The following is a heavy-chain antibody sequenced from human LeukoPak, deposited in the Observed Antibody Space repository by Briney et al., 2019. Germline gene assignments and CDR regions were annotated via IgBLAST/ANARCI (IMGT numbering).Heavy chain of an antibody. Sequence: RSLRLSCAASGFTFSSYAMHWVRQAPGKGLEWVAVISYDGSNKYYADSVKGRFTISRDNSKNTLYLQMNSLRAEDTAVYYCARDRDNGAYGDHDLIFDYWGQGTLVTVSS. J-gene: IGHJ4*02. CDR3: ARDRDNGAYGDHDLIFDY. V-gene: IGHV3-30*04. CDR2: ISYDGSNK. D-gene: IGHD4-17*01. CDR1: GFTFSSYA.